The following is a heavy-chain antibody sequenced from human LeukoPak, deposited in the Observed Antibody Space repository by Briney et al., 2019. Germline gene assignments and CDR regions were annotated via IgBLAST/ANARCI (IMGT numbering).Heavy chain of an antibody. D-gene: IGHD3-3*01. V-gene: IGHV1-69*05. CDR2: IIPIFGTA. CDR3: ARALGILEPFDY. CDR1: GGTFSSYA. J-gene: IGHJ4*02. Sequence: XVKVSCKASGGTFSSYAISWVRQAPGQGLEWMGRIIPIFGTANYAQKFQGRVTITTDESTSTAYMELSSLRSEDTAVYYCARALGILEPFDYWGQGTLVTVSS.